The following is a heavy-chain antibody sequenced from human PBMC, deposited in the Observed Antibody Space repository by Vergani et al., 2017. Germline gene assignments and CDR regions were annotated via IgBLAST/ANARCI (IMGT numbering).Heavy chain of an antibody. J-gene: IGHJ6*02. D-gene: IGHD5-12*01. Sequence: VHLVESGGGVVQPGGSLRLSCAASGFTFNHYAMNWVRQAPGKGLEWVSGISGSGGSTYYAGSVKGRFTISRDSSKNTLYLQMNSLSAGDTAVYYCAKANPRKSGYDYLYYYHAMDVWGQGTTVTVSS. CDR2: ISGSGGST. CDR1: GFTFNHYA. CDR3: AKANPRKSGYDYLYYYHAMDV. V-gene: IGHV3-23*04.